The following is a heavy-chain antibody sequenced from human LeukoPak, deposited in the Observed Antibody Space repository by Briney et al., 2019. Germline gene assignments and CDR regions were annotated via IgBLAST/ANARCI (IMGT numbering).Heavy chain of an antibody. D-gene: IGHD3-9*01. CDR2: ISAYNGNT. Sequence: ASVKVSCKASGYTFTSYGISWVRQAPGQGLEWMGWISAYNGNTSYAQKLQGRVTMTTDTSTSTAYMELRSLRSDDTAVYYCARDRPNYDILTGYYFYFDYWGQGTLVTVSS. CDR3: ARDRPNYDILTGYYFYFDY. V-gene: IGHV1-18*01. J-gene: IGHJ4*02. CDR1: GYTFTSYG.